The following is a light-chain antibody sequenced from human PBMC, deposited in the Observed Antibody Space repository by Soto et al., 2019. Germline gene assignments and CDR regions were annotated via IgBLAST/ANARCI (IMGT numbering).Light chain of an antibody. CDR1: KLGDKY. Sequence: SYELTQPPSVSVSPGQTASITCSGDKLGDKYACWYQQKPGQSPVLVIYQDTKRPSGIPERFSGYNSGNTATLTISATQAMDEADYYCQAWDSSTRYVFGTGTKLTVL. J-gene: IGLJ1*01. CDR2: QDT. CDR3: QAWDSSTRYV. V-gene: IGLV3-1*01.